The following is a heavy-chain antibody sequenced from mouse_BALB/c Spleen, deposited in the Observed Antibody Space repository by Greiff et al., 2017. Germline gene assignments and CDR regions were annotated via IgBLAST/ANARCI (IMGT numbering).Heavy chain of an antibody. V-gene: IGHV1-7*01. J-gene: IGHJ2*01. CDR3: AKCVCYRYFDY. CDR2: INTSTGYT. CDR1: GFTFTSYC. D-gene: IGHD2-14*01. Sequence: LLESGAELAQPGASVKLSCKASGFTFTSYCMHWVKQSPGQGLEWIGYINTSTGYTEYKHNFKDKATLTANKSSNTAYLQLSSLTTEDSAVSDGAKCVCYRYFDYWGQGTTVTVSS.